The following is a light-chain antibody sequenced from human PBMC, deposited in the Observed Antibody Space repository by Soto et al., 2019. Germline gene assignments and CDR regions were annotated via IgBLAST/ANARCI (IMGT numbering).Light chain of an antibody. CDR3: SSYTSSSTIGV. CDR2: EVS. CDR1: SSDVGGYNY. V-gene: IGLV2-14*01. Sequence: QSALTQPASVSGSPGQSITISCTGTSSDVGGYNYVSWYQQHPGKAPKLMIYEVSNRPSGVSNRFSGSKSGNTASLTISGLQAEDSADYYCSSYTSSSTIGVFGNGTKVTV. J-gene: IGLJ1*01.